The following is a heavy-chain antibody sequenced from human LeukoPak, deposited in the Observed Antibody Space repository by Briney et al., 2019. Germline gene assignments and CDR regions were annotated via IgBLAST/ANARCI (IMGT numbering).Heavy chain of an antibody. D-gene: IGHD4-23*01. CDR3: ARDRYGGNDQFDY. CDR1: GGSISSSSYY. V-gene: IGHV4-39*07. Sequence: PSETLSLTCSVSGGSISSSSYYWGWIRQPPGKGLEWIGSIYYSGSTYYNPSLKSRVTILVDTSKNQFSLKLISVSAADTAVYYCARDRYGGNDQFDYWGQGTLVTVSS. CDR2: IYYSGST. J-gene: IGHJ4*02.